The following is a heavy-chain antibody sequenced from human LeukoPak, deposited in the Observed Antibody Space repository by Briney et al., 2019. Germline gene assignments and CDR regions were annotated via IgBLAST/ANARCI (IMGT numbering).Heavy chain of an antibody. CDR1: GFTFDDYA. J-gene: IGHJ4*02. D-gene: IGHD3-22*01. V-gene: IGHV3-23*01. CDR2: ISGSGGST. Sequence: PGRSLRLSCAASGFTFDDYAMHWVRQAPGKGLEWVSAISGSGGSTYYADSVKGRFTISRDNSKNTLYLQMNSLRAEDTAVYYCARGEDYYDSSGYYRPFDYWGQGTLVTVSS. CDR3: ARGEDYYDSSGYYRPFDY.